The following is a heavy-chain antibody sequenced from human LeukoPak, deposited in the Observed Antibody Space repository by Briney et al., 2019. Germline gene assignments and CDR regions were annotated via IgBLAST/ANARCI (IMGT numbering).Heavy chain of an antibody. D-gene: IGHD3-3*01. J-gene: IGHJ4*02. V-gene: IGHV4-39*01. CDR2: IYYSGST. CDR3: ARLPRITIFGVVITQYYFDY. CDR1: GGSISSSSYY. Sequence: PSETLSLTCTVSGGSISSSSYYWGWIRQPPGKGLEWIGSIYYSGSTYYNPSLKRRVTISVDTSKNQFSLKLSSVTAADTAVYYCARLPRITIFGVVITQYYFDYWGQGTLVTVSS.